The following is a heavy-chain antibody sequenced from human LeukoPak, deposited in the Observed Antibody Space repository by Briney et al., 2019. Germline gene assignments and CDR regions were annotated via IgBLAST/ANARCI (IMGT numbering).Heavy chain of an antibody. CDR2: ISGSGGST. V-gene: IGHV3-23*01. CDR1: GFTFSSYA. CDR3: ATDSGIRYFDWFTYYYYGMDV. D-gene: IGHD3-9*01. J-gene: IGHJ6*02. Sequence: GGSLRLSCAASGFTFSSYAMSWVRQAPGKGLEWVSAISGSGGSTYYADSVKGRFTISRDNSKNTLYLQMNSLRAEDTAVYFCATDSGIRYFDWFTYYYYGMDVWGQGTTVTVSS.